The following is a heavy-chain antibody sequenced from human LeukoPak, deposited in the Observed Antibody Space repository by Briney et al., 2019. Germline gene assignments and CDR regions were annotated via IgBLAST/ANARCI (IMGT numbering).Heavy chain of an antibody. Sequence: ASVKVSCKASGYTFTSYGISWVRQAPGQGLEWMGWISAYNGNTNYAQKLQGRVTMTTDTSTSTAYMELRSLRSDDTAVYYCAREFLGGFWSGYYSHYYYGMDVWGQGTTVTVSS. CDR2: ISAYNGNT. J-gene: IGHJ6*02. D-gene: IGHD3-3*01. CDR3: AREFLGGFWSGYYSHYYYGMDV. V-gene: IGHV1-18*01. CDR1: GYTFTSYG.